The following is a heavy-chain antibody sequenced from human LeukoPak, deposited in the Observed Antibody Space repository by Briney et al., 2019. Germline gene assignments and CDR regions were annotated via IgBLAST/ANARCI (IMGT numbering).Heavy chain of an antibody. CDR1: GGSISSYY. Sequence: PSETLSLTYTVSGGSISSYYWNWIRQPAGKGLEWIGRIHTSGSTNYNPSLKSRVTMSVDTSKNQFSLKLSSVTAADTAVYYCARGKVVAGTPGQNSWDSWGQGILVTVSS. J-gene: IGHJ4*02. CDR3: ARGKVVAGTPGQNSWDS. CDR2: IHTSGST. V-gene: IGHV4-4*07. D-gene: IGHD6-19*01.